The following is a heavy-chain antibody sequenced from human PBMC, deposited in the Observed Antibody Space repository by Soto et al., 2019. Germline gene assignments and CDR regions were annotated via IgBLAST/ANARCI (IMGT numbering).Heavy chain of an antibody. CDR1: GFSLSTSGVG. V-gene: IGHV2-5*02. D-gene: IGHD5-12*01. Sequence: QITLKESGPTLVKPTQTLTLTCTFSGFSLSTSGVGVGWIRQPPGKALEWLALIYWDDDKRYSPSLKSRLTITKDTSKNQVVLTMTNMDPVDTATYYCAHSSRGPRTEGRGYDNAFDIWGQGTMVTVSS. J-gene: IGHJ3*02. CDR3: AHSSRGPRTEGRGYDNAFDI. CDR2: IYWDDDK.